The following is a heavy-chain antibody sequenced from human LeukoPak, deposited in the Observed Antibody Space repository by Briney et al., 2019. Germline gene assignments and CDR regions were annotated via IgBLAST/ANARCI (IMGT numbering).Heavy chain of an antibody. V-gene: IGHV1-69*02. J-gene: IGHJ4*02. D-gene: IGHD1-26*01. Sequence: GASVKVSCKASGGTFSSYTISWVRQAPGQGLEWMGRIIPILGIANYAQKFQGRVTITADKSTSTAYMELSSLRFEDTAVYYCARIDSGSYYDLASDYWGQGTLVTVSS. CDR1: GGTFSSYT. CDR2: IIPILGIA. CDR3: ARIDSGSYYDLASDY.